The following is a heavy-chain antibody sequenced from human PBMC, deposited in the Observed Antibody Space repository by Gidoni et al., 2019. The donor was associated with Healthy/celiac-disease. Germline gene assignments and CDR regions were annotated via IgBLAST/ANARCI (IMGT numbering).Heavy chain of an antibody. J-gene: IGHJ3*02. CDR3: ARLGSATMMVVDRHLYAFDI. CDR2: IYYSGRT. V-gene: IGHV4-39*01. D-gene: IGHD3-22*01. CDR1: GCSISTSSYY. Sequence: QLQLQESGPGLVKPSETLSLTCTVSGCSISTSSYYWGWIRQPPGKGREGIGSIYYSGRTYYNPSNKSRGTISVDTSKNQFSLKLSSVTAADTAVYYCARLGSATMMVVDRHLYAFDIWGQGTMVTVSS.